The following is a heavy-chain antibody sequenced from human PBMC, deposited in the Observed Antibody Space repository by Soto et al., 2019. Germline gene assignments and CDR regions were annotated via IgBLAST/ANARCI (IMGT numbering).Heavy chain of an antibody. CDR3: ARHREAARAYYYYGMDV. J-gene: IGHJ6*02. Sequence: PGESLKSSCKGSVYSFTSYWISWVRQMPGKGLEWMGRIDPSDSYTNYSPSFQGHVTISADKSISTAYLQWSSLKASDTAMYYCARHREAARAYYYYGMDVWGRGTTVTVSS. CDR2: IDPSDSYT. CDR1: VYSFTSYW. D-gene: IGHD6-6*01. V-gene: IGHV5-10-1*01.